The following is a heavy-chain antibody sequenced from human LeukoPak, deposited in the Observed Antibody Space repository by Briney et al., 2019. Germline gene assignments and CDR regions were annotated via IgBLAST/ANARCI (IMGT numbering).Heavy chain of an antibody. J-gene: IGHJ4*02. V-gene: IGHV3-30*19. CDR3: ARPREAGSSSGWYFDK. CDR1: GFTFTSYG. Sequence: GRSLRLSCAASGFTFTSYGMHWVRQAPGKGLEWVAVMSHDGSVKIYADSVQGRFTISRDNSKNTLYLQLSSLRAEDTAVYHCARPREAGSSSGWYFDKWGQGTLVTVSS. CDR2: MSHDGSVK. D-gene: IGHD6-19*01.